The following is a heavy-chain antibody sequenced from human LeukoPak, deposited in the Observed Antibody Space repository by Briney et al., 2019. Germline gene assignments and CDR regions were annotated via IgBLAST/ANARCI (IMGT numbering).Heavy chain of an antibody. CDR1: GASIISTNW. CDR2: IYQSGYT. D-gene: IGHD3-10*01. Sequence: SETLSLTCNVSGASIISTNWWNWVRQPPGKGLEWIGEIYQSGYTKYNPSLKSRVTISVDKSKNQFSLRLNSVTAADTAVYYCARSGDVLLWFGELSPPGAFDIWGQGTMVTVSS. V-gene: IGHV4-4*02. J-gene: IGHJ3*02. CDR3: ARSGDVLLWFGELSPPGAFDI.